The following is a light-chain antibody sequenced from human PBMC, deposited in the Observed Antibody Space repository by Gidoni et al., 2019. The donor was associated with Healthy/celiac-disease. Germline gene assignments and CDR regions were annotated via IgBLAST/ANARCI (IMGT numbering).Light chain of an antibody. CDR1: QSVSSY. CDR3: QQRSNWPPIT. CDR2: DAS. J-gene: IGKJ5*01. Sequence: EIVLTQSPATLTLSPGERATLSCRSSQSVSSYLAWYQQKPGQAHRLLIYDASNRATGIPARFSGSGSGTDFTLTISSLEPEDFAVYYCQQRSNWPPITFXQXTRLEIK. V-gene: IGKV3-11*01.